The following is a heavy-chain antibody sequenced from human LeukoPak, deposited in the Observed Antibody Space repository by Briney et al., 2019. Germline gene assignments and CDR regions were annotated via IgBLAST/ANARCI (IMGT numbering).Heavy chain of an antibody. D-gene: IGHD2-15*01. CDR1: GGSISSYY. J-gene: IGHJ4*02. Sequence: SETLSLTCTVSGGSISSYYWSWIRQPPGKGLEWIGYIYYSGSTNYNPSLKSRVTISVDTSKNQFSLKLSSVTAADTAVYYCARGVDFDYWGQGTLVTVSS. CDR2: IYYSGST. CDR3: ARGVDFDY. V-gene: IGHV4-59*01.